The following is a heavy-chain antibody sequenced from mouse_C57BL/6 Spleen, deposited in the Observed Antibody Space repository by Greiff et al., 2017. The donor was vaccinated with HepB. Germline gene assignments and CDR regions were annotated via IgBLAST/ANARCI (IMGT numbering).Heavy chain of an antibody. CDR2: IYPGDGDT. CDR3: ARERGPDFDY. J-gene: IGHJ2*01. CDR1: GYAFSSSW. Sequence: QVQLKQSGPELVKPGASVKISCKASGYAFSSSWMNWVKQRPGKGLEWIGRIYPGDGDTNYNGKFKGKATLTADKSSSTAYMQLSSLTSEDSAVYCCARERGPDFDYWGQGTTLTVSS. V-gene: IGHV1-82*01.